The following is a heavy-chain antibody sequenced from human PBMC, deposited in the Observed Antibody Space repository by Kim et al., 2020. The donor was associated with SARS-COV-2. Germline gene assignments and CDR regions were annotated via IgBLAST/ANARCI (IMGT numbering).Heavy chain of an antibody. V-gene: IGHV3-15*01. CDR2: IKSITDGGAT. J-gene: IGHJ1*01. CDR3: TTVLVRGVMIFHH. D-gene: IGHD3-10*01. Sequence: GGSLRLSCAGSGFIFNNAWMSWVRQAPGKGLEWVGRIKSITDGGATEYIAPVKCRFTISRDDSKNTVYLQMNSLKIEDTAVYYCTTVLVRGVMIFHHWGQGNLVTVSS. CDR1: GFIFNNAW.